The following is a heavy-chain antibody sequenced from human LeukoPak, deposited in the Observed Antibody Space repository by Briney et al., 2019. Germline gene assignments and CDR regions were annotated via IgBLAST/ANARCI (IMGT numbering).Heavy chain of an antibody. CDR3: ARGDVGGNSGRGDYFDY. CDR1: GGSISSYY. D-gene: IGHD4-23*01. CDR2: IYYSGST. J-gene: IGHJ4*02. V-gene: IGHV4-59*01. Sequence: SETLSLTCTVSGGSISSYYWSWIRQPPGKGLEWIGYIYYSGSTNYNPSLKSRVTISVDTSKNQFSLKLSSVTAADTAVYYCARGDVGGNSGRGDYFDYWGQGTLVTVSS.